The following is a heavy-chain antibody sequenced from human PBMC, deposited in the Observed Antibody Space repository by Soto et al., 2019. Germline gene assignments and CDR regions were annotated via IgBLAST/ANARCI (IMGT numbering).Heavy chain of an antibody. Sequence: VGSLRLSCAASGFPFNNYAMHWVRQAPGKGLEWVAVIWHDGSNEHYADSVKGRFRIARDNSNNTLYLQMNSLRGEDTALYYCARDDVSMVTTFLDYWGLGTLVTVSS. CDR1: GFPFNNYA. CDR2: IWHDGSNE. J-gene: IGHJ4*02. V-gene: IGHV3-33*01. D-gene: IGHD2-21*02. CDR3: ARDDVSMVTTFLDY.